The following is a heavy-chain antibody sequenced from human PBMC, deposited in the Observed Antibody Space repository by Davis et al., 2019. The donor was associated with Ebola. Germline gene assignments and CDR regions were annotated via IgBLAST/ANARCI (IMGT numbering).Heavy chain of an antibody. CDR1: GYTFTGYY. Sequence: AASVKVSCKASGYTFTGYYMHWVRQAPGQGLEWMGRINPNSGGTNYAQKFQGRVTMTRDTSISTAYMELSRLRSDDTAVYYCARDIVVVPAAMYNWFDPWGRGTLVTVSS. CDR2: INPNSGGT. J-gene: IGHJ5*02. CDR3: ARDIVVVPAAMYNWFDP. D-gene: IGHD2-2*01. V-gene: IGHV1-2*06.